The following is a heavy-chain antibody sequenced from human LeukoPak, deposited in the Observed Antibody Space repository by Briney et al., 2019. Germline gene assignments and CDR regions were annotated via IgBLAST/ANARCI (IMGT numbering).Heavy chain of an antibody. CDR1: GGSISSYY. D-gene: IGHD2-21*02. CDR3: ARVSLDCGGDCFIDY. J-gene: IGHJ4*02. V-gene: IGHV4-4*07. CDR2: IYTSGST. Sequence: SETLSLTCTVSGGSISSYYWSWIRQPAGKGLEWIGRIYTSGSTNYNPSLKSRVTMSVDTSKNQFSLKLSSVTAADTAVYYCARVSLDCGGDCFIDYWGQGTLVTVSS.